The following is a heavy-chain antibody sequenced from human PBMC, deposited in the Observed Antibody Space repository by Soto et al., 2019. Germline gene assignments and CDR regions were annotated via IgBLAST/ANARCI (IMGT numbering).Heavy chain of an antibody. J-gene: IGHJ4*02. V-gene: IGHV3-74*01. CDR3: ARDAYRSFYFDY. CDR1: GFTFSSYW. CDR2: IYSDENST. D-gene: IGHD3-10*01. Sequence: LRLSCGASGFTFSSYWMHWVRQSPGKGLVWVSLIYSDENSTNYADYVKGRFTISRDNAKNTLYLQMNSLRADDTAVYHCARDAYRSFYFDYWGPGTLVTVSS.